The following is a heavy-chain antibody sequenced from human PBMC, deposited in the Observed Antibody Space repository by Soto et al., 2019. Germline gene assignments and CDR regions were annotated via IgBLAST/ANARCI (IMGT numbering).Heavy chain of an antibody. D-gene: IGHD6-13*01. V-gene: IGHV4-31*03. J-gene: IGHJ3*02. Sequence: TLSLTCTVSGGSISSVGYYCSCIRQQPGKGLEWIGYIYYSGSTYYNPSLKSRVTISVDTSKNQFSLKLSSVTAADTAVYYCARNDHSSSGSDAFDIWGQGTMVTVSS. CDR3: ARNDHSSSGSDAFDI. CDR2: IYYSGST. CDR1: GGSISSVGYY.